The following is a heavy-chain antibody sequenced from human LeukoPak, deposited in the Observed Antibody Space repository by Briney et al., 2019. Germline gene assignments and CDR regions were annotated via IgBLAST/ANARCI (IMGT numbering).Heavy chain of an antibody. V-gene: IGHV3-48*03. Sequence: PGGSLRLSCVASGFIFRHYEMNWVRQGPGKELEWVAYTNSSGGTVFYADSVKGRFIISRDNAKNSLYLQMNSLRAEDTAVYFCARDHEVSDGFYVWGQGTTVTVSS. J-gene: IGHJ3*01. CDR3: ARDHEVSDGFYV. CDR2: TNSSGGTV. CDR1: GFIFRHYE. D-gene: IGHD3-16*02.